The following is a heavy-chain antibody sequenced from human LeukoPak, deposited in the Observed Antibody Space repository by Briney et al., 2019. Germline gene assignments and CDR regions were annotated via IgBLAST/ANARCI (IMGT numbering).Heavy chain of an antibody. V-gene: IGHV4-39*01. CDR1: GGSISSSSYY. J-gene: IGHJ4*02. D-gene: IGHD3-16*01. Sequence: SETLSLTCTVSGGSISSSSYYWGWIRQPPGKGLEWIGSIYYSGSTYYNPSLKSRVTISVDTSKNQFSLKLSSVTAADTAVYYCARYVRGMDFDYWGQGTLVTVSS. CDR3: ARYVRGMDFDY. CDR2: IYYSGST.